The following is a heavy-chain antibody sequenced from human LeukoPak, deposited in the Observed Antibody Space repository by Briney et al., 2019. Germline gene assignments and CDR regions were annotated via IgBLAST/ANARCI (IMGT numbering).Heavy chain of an antibody. V-gene: IGHV3-48*01. Sequence: GSLRLSCAASGFTFSSYSMNWVRQAPGKGLEWVSYISSSSSTIYYADSVKGRFTISRDNAKNSLYLQMNSLRAEDTAVYYCASPRSGWFRYWGQGTLVTVSS. CDR1: GFTFSSYS. D-gene: IGHD6-19*01. CDR3: ASPRSGWFRY. J-gene: IGHJ4*02. CDR2: ISSSSSTI.